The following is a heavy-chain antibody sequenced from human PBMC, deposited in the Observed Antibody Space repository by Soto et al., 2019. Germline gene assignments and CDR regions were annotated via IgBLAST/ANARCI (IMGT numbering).Heavy chain of an antibody. D-gene: IGHD3-3*01. CDR2: VYYSGTT. J-gene: IGHJ5*02. V-gene: IGHV4-61*01. Sequence: SETLSLTCSVSGGSVSNKTYYWSWIRQPPGKRLEWIGYVYYSGTTNYNPSLKSRVTISVDLSKNQFSLRLSSVTTADTAVYYCARDLRFLEWFLFDPWGQGTLVTVS. CDR3: ARDLRFLEWFLFDP. CDR1: GGSVSNKTYY.